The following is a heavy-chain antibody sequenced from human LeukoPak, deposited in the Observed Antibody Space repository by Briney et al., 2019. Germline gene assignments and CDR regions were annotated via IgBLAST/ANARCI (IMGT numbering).Heavy chain of an antibody. V-gene: IGHV3-7*03. D-gene: IGHD3-16*01. CDR1: GFTFSSYW. CDR2: INHNGNVN. J-gene: IGHJ6*02. CDR3: ARGGGLDV. Sequence: GSLILSCAASGFTFSSYWMNWARQAPGKGLEWVASINHNGNVNYYVDSVKGRFTISRDNAKNSLYLQMSNLRAEDTAAYFCARGGGLDVWGQGATVTVSS.